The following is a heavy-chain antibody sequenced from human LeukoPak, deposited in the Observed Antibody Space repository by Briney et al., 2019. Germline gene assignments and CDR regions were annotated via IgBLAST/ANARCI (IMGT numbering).Heavy chain of an antibody. V-gene: IGHV4-31*03. J-gene: IGHJ4*02. CDR1: GGSISSGGYY. CDR2: IYYSGST. Sequence: PSETLSLTCTVSGGSISSGGYYWSWIRPHPGKGLEWIGYIYYSGSTYYNPSLKSRVTMSVDTSENQFSLKLNSVTAADTAVYYCATTVGSYFDYWSQGTLVTVSS. CDR3: ATTVGSYFDY. D-gene: IGHD3-16*01.